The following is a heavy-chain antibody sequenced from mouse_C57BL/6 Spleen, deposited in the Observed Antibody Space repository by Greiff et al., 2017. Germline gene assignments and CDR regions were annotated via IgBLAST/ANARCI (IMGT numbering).Heavy chain of an antibody. Sequence: VQLQQPGAELVMPGASVKLSCKASGYTFTSYWMHWVKQRPGQGLEWIGEIDPSDSYTNYNQKFKGKSTLTVDKSSSTAYMQLSSLTSEDSAVYYCARGYYGSHAMDYWGQGTSVTVSS. D-gene: IGHD1-1*01. CDR2: IDPSDSYT. V-gene: IGHV1-69*01. CDR3: ARGYYGSHAMDY. CDR1: GYTFTSYW. J-gene: IGHJ4*01.